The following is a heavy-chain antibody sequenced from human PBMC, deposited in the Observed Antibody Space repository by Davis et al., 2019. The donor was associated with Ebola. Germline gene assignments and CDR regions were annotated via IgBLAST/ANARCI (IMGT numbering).Heavy chain of an antibody. D-gene: IGHD6-6*01. CDR1: GFTFNDYS. Sequence: GGSLRLSCEASGFTFNDYSMNWVRQAPGKGLEWVSSISSASNYKYYADSVKGRFTISRDNAKNSVYLQMNSLRAEDTAVYYCARDRGYSSSSGSPIDYWGQGTLVTVSS. CDR3: ARDRGYSSSSGSPIDY. J-gene: IGHJ4*02. CDR2: ISSASNYK. V-gene: IGHV3-21*01.